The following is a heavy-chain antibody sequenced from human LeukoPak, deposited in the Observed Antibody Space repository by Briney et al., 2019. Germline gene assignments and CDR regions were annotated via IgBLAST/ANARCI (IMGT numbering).Heavy chain of an antibody. CDR3: ARDSSYYYGSGKIDY. Sequence: PGGSLRLSCAASGFTFSSYSMKWVRQAPGKGLEWLSYISSSSSTIYYADSVKGRFTTSRDNAKNSVYLQMNSLRDEDTAVYYCARDSSYYYGSGKIDYWGQGTLVTVSS. V-gene: IGHV3-48*02. D-gene: IGHD3-10*01. CDR2: ISSSSSTI. J-gene: IGHJ4*02. CDR1: GFTFSSYS.